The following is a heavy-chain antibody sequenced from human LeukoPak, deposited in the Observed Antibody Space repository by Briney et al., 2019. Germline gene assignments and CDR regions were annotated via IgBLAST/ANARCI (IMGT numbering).Heavy chain of an antibody. CDR3: ARAPKSYWLDY. CDR1: EFTFSNYW. V-gene: IGHV3-7*01. Sequence: GGSLRLSCAASEFTFSNYWMSWVRQAPGKGLEWVANIKEDGSEKYYVDSVKGRFTISRDNAKNSLYLQMNSLRAEDTAVYYCARAPKSYWLDYWGQGTRVTVSS. D-gene: IGHD1-26*01. CDR2: IKEDGSEK. J-gene: IGHJ4*02.